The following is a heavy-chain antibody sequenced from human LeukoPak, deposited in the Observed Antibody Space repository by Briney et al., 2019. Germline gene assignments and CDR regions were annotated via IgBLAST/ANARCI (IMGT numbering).Heavy chain of an antibody. CDR3: ARATALGQLWSLWG. Sequence: ASVKVSCKASGYTFTSYDINWVRQATGQGLEWMGWINPNSGGTNYAQKFQGRVTMTRDTSISTAYMELSRLRSDDTAVYYCARATALGQLWSLWGWGQGTLVTVSS. CDR1: GYTFTSYD. J-gene: IGHJ4*02. D-gene: IGHD5-18*01. CDR2: INPNSGGT. V-gene: IGHV1-2*02.